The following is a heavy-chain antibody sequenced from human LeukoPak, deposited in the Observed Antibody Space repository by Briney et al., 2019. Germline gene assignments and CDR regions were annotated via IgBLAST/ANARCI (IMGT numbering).Heavy chain of an antibody. CDR2: IYYSGST. CDR3: ASGGYSYGTLY. CDR1: GGSISSYY. D-gene: IGHD5-18*01. Sequence: SETLSLTCTVSGGSISSYYWSWIRQPPGKGLEWIGYIYYSGSTNYNPSLKSRVTISVDTSKNQFSLKLSSVTAADTAVYYCASGGYSYGTLYWGQGTLVTVSS. J-gene: IGHJ4*02. V-gene: IGHV4-59*01.